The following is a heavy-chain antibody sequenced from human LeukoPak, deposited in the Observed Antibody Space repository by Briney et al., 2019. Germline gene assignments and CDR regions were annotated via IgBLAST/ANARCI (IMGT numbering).Heavy chain of an antibody. J-gene: IGHJ6*02. Sequence: GGSLRLSCAASGFTFSSYEMNWVRQAPGRGLEWLAVIYFDGTNTFYADSVKGRFTISRDNSKDTLFLQMNSLRVEDTAMYYCARGPDPYESSAYYSWVGLHYYYGMDVWGLGTTVTVSS. D-gene: IGHD3-22*01. V-gene: IGHV3-33*08. CDR3: ARGPDPYESSAYYSWVGLHYYYGMDV. CDR2: IYFDGTNT. CDR1: GFTFSSYE.